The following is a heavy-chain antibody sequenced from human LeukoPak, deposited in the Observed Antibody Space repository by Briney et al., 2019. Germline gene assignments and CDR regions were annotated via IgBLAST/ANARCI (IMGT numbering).Heavy chain of an antibody. CDR3: AKGEKNIIAAAASDY. CDR1: GFTFRSYG. V-gene: IGHV3-30*18. J-gene: IGHJ4*02. D-gene: IGHD6-13*01. CDR2: ISYDGSNK. Sequence: GGSLRLSCAASGFTFRSYGMPWVRQAPGKGLEWVAVISYDGSNKYYADSVKGRFTISRDNSKNTLYLQMHSLRAEDTAAYYCAKGEKNIIAAAASDYWGQGTLVTVSS.